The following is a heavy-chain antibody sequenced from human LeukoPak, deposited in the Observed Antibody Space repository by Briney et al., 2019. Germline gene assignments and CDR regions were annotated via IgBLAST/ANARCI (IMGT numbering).Heavy chain of an antibody. V-gene: IGHV1-2*02. J-gene: IGHJ4*02. Sequence: GASVKVSCKXSGYTFTGYYMHWVRQAPGQGLEWMGWINPNSGGTNYAQKFQGRVTMTRDTSISTAYMELSRLRSDDTAVYYCARPYCSGGSCYSYFDYWGQGTLVTVSS. CDR3: ARPYCSGGSCYSYFDY. D-gene: IGHD2-15*01. CDR1: GYTFTGYY. CDR2: INPNSGGT.